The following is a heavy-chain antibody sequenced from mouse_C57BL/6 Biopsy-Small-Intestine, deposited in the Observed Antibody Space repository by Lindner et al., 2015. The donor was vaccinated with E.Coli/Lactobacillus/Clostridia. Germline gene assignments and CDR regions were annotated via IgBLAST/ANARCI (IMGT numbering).Heavy chain of an antibody. CDR2: INPSSGCT. CDR1: GYTFTSYT. CDR3: APKGGIYYYGSSAGYFDV. D-gene: IGHD1-1*01. Sequence: VQLQESGAELARPGASVKTSCKASGYTFTSYTMRWVKQRPGQGLEWIGYINPSSGCTNYNEKFKGKATLTADKSSSTAYMELRSLTSEDSAVYFCAPKGGIYYYGSSAGYFDVWGTGTTVTVSS. V-gene: IGHV1-4*01. J-gene: IGHJ1*03.